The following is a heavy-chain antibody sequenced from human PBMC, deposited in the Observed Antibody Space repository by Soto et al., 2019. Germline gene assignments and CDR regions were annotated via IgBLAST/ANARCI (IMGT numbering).Heavy chain of an antibody. V-gene: IGHV4-34*01. Sequence: SETLSLTCAVYGGSFSGYYWSWIRQPPGKGLEWIGEINHSGSTNYNPSLKSRVTISVDTSKNQFSLKLSSVTAADTAVYYCARGRCSGLYGNWFDPWGQGTLVTVSS. J-gene: IGHJ5*02. D-gene: IGHD6-19*01. CDR3: ARGRCSGLYGNWFDP. CDR1: GGSFSGYY. CDR2: INHSGST.